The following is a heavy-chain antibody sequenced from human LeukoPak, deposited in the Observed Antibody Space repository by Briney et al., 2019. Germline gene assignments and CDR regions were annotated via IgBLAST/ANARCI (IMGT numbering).Heavy chain of an antibody. J-gene: IGHJ4*02. CDR2: ISGSGGST. D-gene: IGHD6-19*01. V-gene: IGHV3-23*01. CDR1: GFTFSSYA. CDR3: ARDLSGGWCFDY. Sequence: GGSLRLSCAASGFTFSSYAMSWVRQAPGKGLEWVSAISGSGGSTYYADSVKGRFTISRDNSKNTLYLQMNSLRVEDTAVYYCARDLSGGWCFDYWGQGTLVTVPS.